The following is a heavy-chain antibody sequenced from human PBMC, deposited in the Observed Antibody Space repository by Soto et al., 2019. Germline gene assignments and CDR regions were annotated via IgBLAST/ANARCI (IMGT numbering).Heavy chain of an antibody. D-gene: IGHD6-19*01. CDR1: GFTFSSYT. V-gene: IGHV3-21*01. J-gene: IGHJ4*02. CDR3: ARLRAAGWYMGGYLDY. Sequence: PGGSLRPSCAASGFTFSSYTMNWVRQAPGKGLEWVSSISSSSSYTNYADSVKGRFTISRDNAKNSLYLEVNSLRAEDTAVYYCARLRAAGWYMGGYLDYWGQGTPVTVSS. CDR2: ISSSSSYT.